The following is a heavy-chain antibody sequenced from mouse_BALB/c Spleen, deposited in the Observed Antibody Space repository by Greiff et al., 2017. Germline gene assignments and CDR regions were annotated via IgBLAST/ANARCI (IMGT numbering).Heavy chain of an antibody. J-gene: IGHJ1*01. CDR3: AREADYYGSSHWYFDV. CDR2: ISSGGST. V-gene: IGHV5-6-5*01. Sequence: EVQLVESGGGLVKPGGSLKLSCAASGFTFSSYAMSWVRQTPEKRLEWVASISSGGSTYYPDSVKGRFTISRDNARNILYLQMSSLRSEDTAMYYCAREADYYGSSHWYFDVWGAGTTVTVSS. CDR1: GFTFSSYA. D-gene: IGHD1-1*01.